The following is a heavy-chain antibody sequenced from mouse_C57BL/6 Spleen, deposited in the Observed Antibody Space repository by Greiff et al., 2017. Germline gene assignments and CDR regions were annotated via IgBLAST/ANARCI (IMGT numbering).Heavy chain of an antibody. Sequence: EVQLVEPGGGLVQPGGSLSLSCAASGYTFTDYYMRWVRQPPGRALEWLGFIRNNANGYTTEYSASVKGRLTISRDNSQSILDLLKNTLRAEDSATFYCSRCVDYYGFAYWGQGTLVTVSA. CDR1: GYTFTDYY. D-gene: IGHD1-1*01. CDR2: IRNNANGYTT. CDR3: SRCVDYYGFAY. J-gene: IGHJ3*01. V-gene: IGHV7-3*01.